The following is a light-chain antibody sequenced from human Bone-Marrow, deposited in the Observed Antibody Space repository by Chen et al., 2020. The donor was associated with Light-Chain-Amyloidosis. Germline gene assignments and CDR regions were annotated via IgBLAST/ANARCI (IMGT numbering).Light chain of an antibody. CDR3: QVWDRSSDRPV. Sequence: SYVLTQPSSVSVAPGQTATIACGGNNIGSTSVHWYQQTPGQAPLLVVYDDSDRPSGVPERLSGSNCGNTATLTISRVEAGDEADYYCQVWDRSSDRPVFGGGTKVTVL. CDR2: DDS. J-gene: IGLJ3*02. CDR1: NIGSTS. V-gene: IGLV3-21*02.